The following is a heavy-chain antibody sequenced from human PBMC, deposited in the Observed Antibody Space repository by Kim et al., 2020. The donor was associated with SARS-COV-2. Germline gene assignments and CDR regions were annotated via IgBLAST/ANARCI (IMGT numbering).Heavy chain of an antibody. V-gene: IGHV3-15*01. D-gene: IGHD3-22*01. Sequence: GGSLRLSCAASGFTFSNAWMSWVRQAPGKGLEWVGRIKSKTDGGTTDYAAPVKGRFTISRDDSKNTLYLQMNSLKTEDTAVYYCTSQQRITMIVVVILPDYWGQGTLVTVSS. CDR2: IKSKTDGGTT. J-gene: IGHJ4*02. CDR1: GFTFSNAW. CDR3: TSQQRITMIVVVILPDY.